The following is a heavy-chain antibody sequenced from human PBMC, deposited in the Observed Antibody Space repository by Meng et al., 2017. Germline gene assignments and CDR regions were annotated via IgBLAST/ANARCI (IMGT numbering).Heavy chain of an antibody. CDR2: INHSGST. D-gene: IGHD4-11*01. CDR3: AYATTVSN. Sequence: QGQRQQWGAGLLKPSETLSLTWAVYGGSFSGYYWGWIRQPPGKGLEWIGEINHSGSTNYNPSLKSRVTISVDTSKNQFSLKLSSVTAADTVVYYCAYATTVSNWGQGTLVTVSS. V-gene: IGHV4-34*01. CDR1: GGSFSGYY. J-gene: IGHJ4*02.